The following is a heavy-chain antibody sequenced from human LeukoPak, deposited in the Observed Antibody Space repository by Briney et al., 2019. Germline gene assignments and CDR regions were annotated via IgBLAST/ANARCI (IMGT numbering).Heavy chain of an antibody. D-gene: IGHD2-2*01. CDR1: GYMFTSYY. V-gene: IGHV1-46*01. Sequence: GASVKVSCKASGYMFTSYYMHWVRQAPGQGLEWMGIINPSGGSTTYAQKFQGRVTMTRDTSTSTVYMELSSLRSEDTAVYYCARDAKACSSSNCQTPFFDYWGQGTLVTVFS. J-gene: IGHJ4*02. CDR3: ARDAKACSSSNCQTPFFDY. CDR2: INPSGGST.